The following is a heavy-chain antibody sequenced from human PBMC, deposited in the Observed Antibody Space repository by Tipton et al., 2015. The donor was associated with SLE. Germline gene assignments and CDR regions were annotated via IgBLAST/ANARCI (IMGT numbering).Heavy chain of an antibody. CDR2: IDHKGTT. CDR3: ARDIVGMTIFVGQYYHNGLDV. Sequence: TLSLTCTVSGGSVSSSSKYWAWIRQPPGKELEWIGSIDHKGTTLYNLSLRSRVAISVDTSTNQFSLYLYSVTAADTAVYYCARDIVGMTIFVGQYYHNGLDVWGQGTTVTVSS. D-gene: IGHD3-3*01. J-gene: IGHJ6*02. V-gene: IGHV4-39*07. CDR1: GGSVSSSSKY.